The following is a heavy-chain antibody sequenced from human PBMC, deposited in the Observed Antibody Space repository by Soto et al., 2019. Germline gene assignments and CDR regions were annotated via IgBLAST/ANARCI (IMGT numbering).Heavy chain of an antibody. V-gene: IGHV4-59*01. CDR1: GGSTSSYY. CDR2: IYYSGST. Sequence: SETLSLTCTVPGGSTSSYYWSWNRQPPGKRLEWVGYIYYSGSTNYNPSLKGRVTIPVDTSKNQFTLKLSSVTAADTAVYYCGRGLAIFGVVTSWHFDYWGQGTLVTVSS. CDR3: GRGLAIFGVVTSWHFDY. D-gene: IGHD3-3*01. J-gene: IGHJ4*02.